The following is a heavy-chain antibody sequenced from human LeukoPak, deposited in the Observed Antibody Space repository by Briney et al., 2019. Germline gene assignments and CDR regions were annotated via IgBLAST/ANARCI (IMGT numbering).Heavy chain of an antibody. D-gene: IGHD3-22*01. CDR3: ASGLLLPLYFDY. J-gene: IGHJ4*02. Sequence: SGPTLVNPTQTLTLTCTFSGFSLSTSGVGVGWIRQPPGKALEWLTLIYWDDDKRYSPSLRSRLTIAKDTSKNQVVLTMTNMDPVDTAAYYCASGLLLPLYFDYWGQGTLVTVSS. CDR2: IYWDDDK. CDR1: GFSLSTSGVG. V-gene: IGHV2-5*02.